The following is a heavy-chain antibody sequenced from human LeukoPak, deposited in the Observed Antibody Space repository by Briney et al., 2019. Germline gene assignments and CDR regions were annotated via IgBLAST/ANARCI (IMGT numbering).Heavy chain of an antibody. CDR3: ARSSYIYDSSGHSFDY. V-gene: IGHV1-2*02. J-gene: IGHJ4*02. CDR1: GYTFTGYF. CDR2: INPNSGGT. D-gene: IGHD3-22*01. Sequence: ASLKVSCKASGYTFTGYFIHWVRQAPGQGLEWMGWINPNSGGTKYAQKFQGRVTMTRDTSISTAYMELSSLRSDDTAVYYCARSSYIYDSSGHSFDYWGQGTLVTVSS.